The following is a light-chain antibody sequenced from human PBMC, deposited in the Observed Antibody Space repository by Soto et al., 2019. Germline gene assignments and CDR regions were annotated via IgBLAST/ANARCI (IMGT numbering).Light chain of an antibody. J-gene: IGLJ2*01. CDR3: QAWESSTVV. Sequence: SYELTRPPSVSVSPGQTASITCSGDKLGDKYACWYQQKPGQSPVLVIYQDSKRPSGIPERFSGSNSGNTATLTISGTQAMDEADYYCQAWESSTVVFGGGTKLTVL. V-gene: IGLV3-1*01. CDR1: KLGDKY. CDR2: QDS.